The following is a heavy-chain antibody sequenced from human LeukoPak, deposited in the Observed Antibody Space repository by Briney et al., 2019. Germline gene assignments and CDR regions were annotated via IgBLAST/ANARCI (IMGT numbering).Heavy chain of an antibody. D-gene: IGHD3/OR15-3a*01. CDR2: SNSGNVK. J-gene: IGHJ4*02. Sequence: GGSLRLSCAASGFTFSTYAMSWVRQAPGKGLEWISFSNSGNVKWYADSVRGRFTISRDNAKNSLYLQMSSLRDEDTAVYYCARGQDWAFDYWGQGTLVTVSS. V-gene: IGHV3-48*02. CDR1: GFTFSTYA. CDR3: ARGQDWAFDY.